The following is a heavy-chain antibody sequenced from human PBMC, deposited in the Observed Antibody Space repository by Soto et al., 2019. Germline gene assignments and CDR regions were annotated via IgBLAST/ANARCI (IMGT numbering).Heavy chain of an antibody. Sequence: QVQLQESGPGLVKPSQTLSLTCTVSGGSISSTYYWTWMRQHPGKGLEWIGYLYHGGSTNYNPSLKCRFNLSVDTSKNHISQNLCSVTAADTSVYYCARGGALLHYFDYWGQGTLVTVSS. V-gene: IGHV4-31*03. CDR3: ARGGALLHYFDY. CDR2: LYHGGST. J-gene: IGHJ4*02. CDR1: GGSISSTYY.